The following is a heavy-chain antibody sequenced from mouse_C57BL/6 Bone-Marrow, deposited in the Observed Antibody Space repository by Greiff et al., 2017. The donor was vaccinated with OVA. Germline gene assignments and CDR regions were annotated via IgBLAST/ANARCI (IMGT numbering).Heavy chain of an antibody. Sequence: EVQLQQSGPELVKPGASVKISCKASGYTFTDYYMNWVKQSHGKSLEWIGDINPNNGGTSYNQKFKGKATLTVDKSSSTAYMELRSLTSEDSAVYYCARYSNWRFAYWGQGTLVTVSA. J-gene: IGHJ3*01. CDR1: GYTFTDYY. V-gene: IGHV1-26*01. CDR3: ARYSNWRFAY. D-gene: IGHD2-5*01. CDR2: INPNNGGT.